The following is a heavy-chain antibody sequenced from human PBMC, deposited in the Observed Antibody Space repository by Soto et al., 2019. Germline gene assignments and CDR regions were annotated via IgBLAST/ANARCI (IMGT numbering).Heavy chain of an antibody. CDR3: ATSYDSGFDP. CDR1: GYTFSSYD. CDR2: ISPKNGNT. J-gene: IGHJ5*02. Sequence: ASVKVSCKASGYTFSSYDISWVRQAPGQGPEWMGRISPKNGNTNYAQKFQGRVTMTTDTSTSTAYMELRRLRSDDTAVYYCATSYDSGFDPWGQGTLVTVSS. D-gene: IGHD5-12*01. V-gene: IGHV1-18*04.